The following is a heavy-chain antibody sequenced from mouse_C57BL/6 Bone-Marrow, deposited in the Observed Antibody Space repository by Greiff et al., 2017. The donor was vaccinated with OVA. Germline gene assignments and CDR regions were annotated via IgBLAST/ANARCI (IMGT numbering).Heavy chain of an antibody. CDR2: IYPRSGNT. J-gene: IGHJ3*01. CDR3: AGSGGLRPFFAY. V-gene: IGHV1-81*01. Sequence: VQLQQSGAELARPGASVKLSCKASGYTFTSYGISWVKQRTGQGLEWIGEIYPRSGNTYYNEKFKGKATLTADKSSSTAYMELRSLTSEDSAVYFCAGSGGLRPFFAYWGQGTLVTVSA. D-gene: IGHD2-4*01. CDR1: GYTFTSYG.